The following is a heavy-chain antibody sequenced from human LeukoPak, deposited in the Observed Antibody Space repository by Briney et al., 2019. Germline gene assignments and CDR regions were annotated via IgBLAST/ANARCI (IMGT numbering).Heavy chain of an antibody. CDR1: GFTFSSYG. V-gene: IGHV3-30*18. CDR3: AKAMLWRWLLNHYYGMDV. J-gene: IGHJ6*02. Sequence: GGSLRLSCAASGFTFSSYGMHWVRQAPGKGLEWVAVISYDGSNKYYADSVKGRFTISRDNSKNTLYLQMNSLRAEDTAVYYCAKAMLWRWLLNHYYGMDVWGQGTTVTVYS. D-gene: IGHD5-24*01. CDR2: ISYDGSNK.